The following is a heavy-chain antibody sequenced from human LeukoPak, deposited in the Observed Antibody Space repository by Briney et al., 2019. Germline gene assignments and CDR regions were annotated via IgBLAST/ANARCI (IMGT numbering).Heavy chain of an antibody. CDR2: IYTSGST. J-gene: IGHJ4*02. Sequence: PSETLSLTCTVSGGSISSGSYYWSWIRQPGGKGLEWIGRIYTSGSTNYNSSLKSRVTISVDTSKNQFSLKLSSVTAADTAVYYCARETTVTTAFDYWGQGTLVTVSS. CDR1: GGSISSGSYY. D-gene: IGHD4-17*01. V-gene: IGHV4-61*02. CDR3: ARETTVTTAFDY.